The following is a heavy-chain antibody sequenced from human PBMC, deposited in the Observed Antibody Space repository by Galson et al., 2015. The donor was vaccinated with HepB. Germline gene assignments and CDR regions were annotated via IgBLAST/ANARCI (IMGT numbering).Heavy chain of an antibody. D-gene: IGHD6-13*01. Sequence: SVKVSCKASGYTFTSYDINWVRQATGQGLEWMGWMNPNSGNTGYAQKFQGRVTMTRNTSISTAYMELSSLRSEDTAVYYCARKYSSSWYYYYMDVWGQGTTVTVSS. CDR3: ARKYSSSWYYYYMDV. CDR2: MNPNSGNT. CDR1: GYTFTSYD. J-gene: IGHJ6*03. V-gene: IGHV1-8*01.